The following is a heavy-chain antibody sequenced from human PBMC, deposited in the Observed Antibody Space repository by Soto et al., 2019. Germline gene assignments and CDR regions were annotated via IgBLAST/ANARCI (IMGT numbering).Heavy chain of an antibody. V-gene: IGHV3-66*01. D-gene: IGHD6-13*01. CDR2: IYSGGST. Sequence: GGSLRLSCAASGFTVSSNYMSWVRQAPGKGLEWVSVIYSGGSTYYADSVKGRFTISRDNSKNTLYLQMNSLRAEDTAVYYCAREDIAAAGIGIDYWGQGTLVPVSS. CDR3: AREDIAAAGIGIDY. CDR1: GFTVSSNY. J-gene: IGHJ4*02.